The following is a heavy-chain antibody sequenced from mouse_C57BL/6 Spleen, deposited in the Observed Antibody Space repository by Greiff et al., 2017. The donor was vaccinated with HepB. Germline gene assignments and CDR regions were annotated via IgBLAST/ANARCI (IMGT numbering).Heavy chain of an antibody. CDR3: SSLYGSGPHWYYDV. Sequence: EVMLVESGGGLVKPGGSLKLSCAASGFTFSDYGMHWVSQAPEKGLEWVAYISSGSSTTYYADTVKGRVTISRDNAKNTLFLQMTSLRSEDAAMYYYSSLYGSGPHWYYDVCGTATTVAVSS. J-gene: IGHJ1*03. CDR2: ISSGSSTT. V-gene: IGHV5-17*01. CDR1: GFTFSDYG. D-gene: IGHD1-1*01.